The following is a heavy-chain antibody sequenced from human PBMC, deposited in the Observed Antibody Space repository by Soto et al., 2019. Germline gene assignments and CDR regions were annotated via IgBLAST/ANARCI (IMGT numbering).Heavy chain of an antibody. J-gene: IGHJ6*02. CDR1: GGSISSGGYS. Sequence: PSETLSLTCAVSGGSISSGGYSWSWIRQPPGKGLEWIGYIYYSGSTYYNPSLKSRVTISVDTSKNQFSLKLSSVTAADTAVYYCARDAEWGGGMDVWGQGTTVTVSS. V-gene: IGHV4-30-2*05. CDR2: IYYSGST. D-gene: IGHD1-26*01. CDR3: ARDAEWGGGMDV.